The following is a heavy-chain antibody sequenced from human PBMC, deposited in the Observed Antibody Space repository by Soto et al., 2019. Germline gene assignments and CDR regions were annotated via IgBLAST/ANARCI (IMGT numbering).Heavy chain of an antibody. CDR2: INSDGRST. J-gene: IGHJ4*02. V-gene: IGHV3-74*01. D-gene: IGHD2-15*01. Sequence: EVQLVESGGGLVQPGGSLRLSCAASGFTFSSYWMHWVRQVPGKGLVWVSRINSDGRSTDYAEFVKGRFTISRDNAKNTMYLQMTSLRAEDTSVYYCGRAHINGASCYTLWGQGTLVTVSS. CDR3: GRAHINGASCYTL. CDR1: GFTFSSYW.